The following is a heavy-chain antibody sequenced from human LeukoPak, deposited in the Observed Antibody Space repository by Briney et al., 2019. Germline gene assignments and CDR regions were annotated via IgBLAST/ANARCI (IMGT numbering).Heavy chain of an antibody. CDR1: GGSFSGYY. D-gene: IGHD3-10*01. CDR3: ATPVAGSGRS. CDR2: IYYSGST. V-gene: IGHV4-59*01. J-gene: IGHJ4*02. Sequence: PSETLSLTCAVYGGSFSGYYWSWIRQPPGKGLEWIGYIYYSGSTNYNPSLKSRVTISVDTSKNQFSLKLSSVTAADTAVYYCATPVAGSGRSWGQGTLVTVSS.